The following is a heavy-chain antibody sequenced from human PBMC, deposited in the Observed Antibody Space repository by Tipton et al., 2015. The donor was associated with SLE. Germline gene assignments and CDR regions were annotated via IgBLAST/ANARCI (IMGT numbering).Heavy chain of an antibody. J-gene: IGHJ4*02. CDR2: IYYSGST. Sequence: TLSLTCTVSGGSISSYYWSWIRQPPGKGLEWIGYIYYSGSTNYNPSLKSRVTISVDTSKTQFSLKLSSVTAADTAMYYCARRGDGYTIFDYWGQGTLVTVSS. CDR1: GGSISSYY. D-gene: IGHD5-24*01. V-gene: IGHV4-59*08. CDR3: ARRGDGYTIFDY.